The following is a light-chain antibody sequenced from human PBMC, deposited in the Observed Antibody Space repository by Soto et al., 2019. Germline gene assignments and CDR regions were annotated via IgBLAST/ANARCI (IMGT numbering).Light chain of an antibody. CDR1: QSVSSTY. CDR2: GAS. J-gene: IGKJ1*01. V-gene: IGKV3-20*01. CDR3: QQYGGSRWT. Sequence: EIVLTQSPGTLSLSPGERATLSCRASQSVSSTYLDWYQQKPGQAPRLLIYGASTSATGIPDRFSGSGSGTDFTLTISRLEPEDFAVYYCQQYGGSRWTFGQGTRVDI.